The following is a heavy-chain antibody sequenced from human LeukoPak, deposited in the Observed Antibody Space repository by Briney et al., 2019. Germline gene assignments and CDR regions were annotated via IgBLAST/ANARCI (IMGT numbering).Heavy chain of an antibody. D-gene: IGHD2-2*01. CDR1: GFTFSSYG. J-gene: IGHJ4*02. CDR3: AKEVTVVVPAATHHDY. V-gene: IGHV3-30*02. Sequence: GGSLRLSCAASGFTFSSYGMHWVRQAPGKGLEWVAFIRYDGSNKYYADSAKGRFTISRDNSKNTLYLQMNSLRAEDTAVYYCAKEVTVVVPAATHHDYWGQGTLVTVSS. CDR2: IRYDGSNK.